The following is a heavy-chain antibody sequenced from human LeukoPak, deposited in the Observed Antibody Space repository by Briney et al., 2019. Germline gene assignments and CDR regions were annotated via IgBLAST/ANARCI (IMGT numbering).Heavy chain of an antibody. D-gene: IGHD5-24*01. CDR1: GYTFTGYH. Sequence: GASVKVSCKASGYTFTGYHMHWVRQAPGQGLEWVGWINTETGGTNYAQKFQGRVTLTRDTSITTAYLELNRLTSDDTAVYYCAREMATIVNQFDYWGQGTLVTVSS. CDR2: INTETGGT. V-gene: IGHV1-2*02. CDR3: AREMATIVNQFDY. J-gene: IGHJ4*02.